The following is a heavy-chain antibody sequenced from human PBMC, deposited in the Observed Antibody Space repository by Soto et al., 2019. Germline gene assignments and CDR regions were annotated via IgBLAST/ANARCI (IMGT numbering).Heavy chain of an antibody. J-gene: IGHJ4*02. D-gene: IGHD2-21*01. V-gene: IGHV1-2*02. CDR1: GYTFTGYY. CDR2: INPKLGGA. CDR3: ARGGDGSNFGAVY. Sequence: ASVKVSCKASGYTFTGYYMHWVRQAPGQGLEWMGGINPKLGGANYAQNFQGRVTMTADESTNTVYMELRSLRSDDTAVYYCARGGDGSNFGAVYWGQGNPVTVSS.